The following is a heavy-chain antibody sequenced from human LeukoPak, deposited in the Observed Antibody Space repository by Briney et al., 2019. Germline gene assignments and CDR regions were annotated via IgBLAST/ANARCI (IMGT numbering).Heavy chain of an antibody. Sequence: SETLSLTCTVSGGSISSYYWSWIRQPPGKGLEWIGYIYYSGSTNYNPSLKSRVTISVDTSKNQFSLKLSSVTAADTAVYYCARSRPGIAVVSPFDYWGQGTLVTVSS. CDR2: IYYSGST. CDR3: ARSRPGIAVVSPFDY. D-gene: IGHD6-19*01. V-gene: IGHV4-59*12. CDR1: GGSISSYY. J-gene: IGHJ4*02.